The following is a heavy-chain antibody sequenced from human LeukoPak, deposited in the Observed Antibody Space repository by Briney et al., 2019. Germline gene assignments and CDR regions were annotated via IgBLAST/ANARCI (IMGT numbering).Heavy chain of an antibody. CDR3: ARVYDFWSDYWYYMDV. CDR2: ISSYNGST. Sequence: ASVKVSCKASGYTFSTYSVSWVRQAPGQGLEWVGWISSYNGSTHFAQKFQGRTTMTTDTSTSTAYMELRSLRSDDTAVYYCARVYDFWSDYWYYMDVWGKGTTVTVSS. V-gene: IGHV1-18*01. CDR1: GYTFSTYS. J-gene: IGHJ6*03. D-gene: IGHD3-3*01.